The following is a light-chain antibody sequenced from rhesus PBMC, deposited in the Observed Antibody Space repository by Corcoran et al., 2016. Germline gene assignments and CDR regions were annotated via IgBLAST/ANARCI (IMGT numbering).Light chain of an antibody. J-gene: IGKJ1*01. CDR1: QGISSW. CDR2: KAS. V-gene: IGKV1-21*01. Sequence: DIQMTQSPSSLSTSVGDRVIITCRARQGISSWLAWYQQKPGKAPELLIYKASSLHSGVPSRCSGSGSWTEFTLTISSLQPEDFATYYCQQYNSAPRTFGQGTKVEIK. CDR3: QQYNSAPRT.